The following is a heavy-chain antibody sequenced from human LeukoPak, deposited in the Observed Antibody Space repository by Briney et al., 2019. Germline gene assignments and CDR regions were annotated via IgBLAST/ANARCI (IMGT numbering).Heavy chain of an antibody. D-gene: IGHD3-10*01. CDR3: ASSPGGSGSYLYYFDY. Sequence: GGSLRLSCAASGFIFSGYSMNWVRQAPGKGLEWVSSISSSSSSIYYADSVKGRFTISRDNTKKSLYLQMNSLRAEDTAVYYCASSPGGSGSYLYYFDYWGQGTLVTVSS. CDR2: ISSSSSSI. J-gene: IGHJ4*02. V-gene: IGHV3-21*04. CDR1: GFIFSGYS.